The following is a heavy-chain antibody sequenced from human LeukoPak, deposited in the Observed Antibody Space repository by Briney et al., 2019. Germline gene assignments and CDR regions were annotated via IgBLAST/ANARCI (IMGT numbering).Heavy chain of an antibody. V-gene: IGHV3-23*01. CDR3: TKDHDGMHA. J-gene: IGHJ6*02. CDR1: GFTFSSNA. CDR2: ISVSGSRA. Sequence: GGSLRLSCAASGFTFSSNAMSWVRQAPGKGLEWVSVISVSGSRAYYADFVKGRFTVSRDNSRNTVLLQMNSLRVEDTAVYYCTKDHDGMHAWGQGTTVTVSS.